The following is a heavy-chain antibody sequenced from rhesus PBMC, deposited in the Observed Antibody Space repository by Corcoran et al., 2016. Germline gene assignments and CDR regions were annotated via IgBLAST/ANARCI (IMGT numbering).Heavy chain of an antibody. Sequence: QVQLQESGPGLVKPSETLSLTCAVSGGSISDDYYWSWIRQPPGKGLEWIGYIYGSGGGTNYNPSLKNRVTISIDTSKNQFSLKLSSVTAADTAVYYCASRYNWNYRGLDSWGQGVLVTVSS. V-gene: IGHV4-106*01. J-gene: IGHJ6*01. CDR3: ASRYNWNYRGLDS. D-gene: IGHD1-26*01. CDR2: IYGSGGGT. CDR1: GGSISDDYY.